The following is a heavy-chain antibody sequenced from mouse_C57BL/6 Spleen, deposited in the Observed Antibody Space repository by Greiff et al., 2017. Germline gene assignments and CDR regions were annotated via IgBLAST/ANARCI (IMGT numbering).Heavy chain of an antibody. D-gene: IGHD1-1*01. V-gene: IGHV5-9*01. Sequence: EVQVVESGGGLVKPGGSLKLSCAASGFTFSSYTMSWVRQTPEKRLEWVATISGGGGNTYYPDSVKGRFTISRDNAKNTLYLQMSSLRSEDTALYYCARGDYYYGSSYYWYFDVWGTGTTVTVSS. CDR2: ISGGGGNT. CDR3: ARGDYYYGSSYYWYFDV. J-gene: IGHJ1*03. CDR1: GFTFSSYT.